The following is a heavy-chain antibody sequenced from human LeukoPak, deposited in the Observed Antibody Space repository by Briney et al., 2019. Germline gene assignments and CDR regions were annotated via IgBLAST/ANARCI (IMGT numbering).Heavy chain of an antibody. V-gene: IGHV1-2*02. CDR1: GYTFTCYY. CDR3: ARDDRFLIGYYEEGYFDY. CDR2: INPNSGGT. Sequence: ASVKVSCKASGYTFTCYYMHWVRQAPGQGLEWMGWINPNSGGTNYAQKFQGRVTMTRDTSISTAYMELSRLRSDDTAVYYCARDDRFLIGYYEEGYFDYWGQGTLVTVSS. D-gene: IGHD3-9*01. J-gene: IGHJ4*02.